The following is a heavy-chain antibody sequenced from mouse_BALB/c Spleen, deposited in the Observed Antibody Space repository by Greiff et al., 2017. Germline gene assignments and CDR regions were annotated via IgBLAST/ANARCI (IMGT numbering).Heavy chain of an antibody. CDR2: ISSGGSYT. D-gene: IGHD1-1*01. V-gene: IGHV5-9-4*01. CDR1: GFTFSSYA. CDR3: AREDYYGSSYRFAY. Sequence: EVQVVESGGGLVQPGGSRKLSCAASGFTFSSYAMSWVRQSPEKRLEWVAEISSGGSYTYYPDTVTGRFNISRDNAKNTLYLEMSSLRSEDTAMYDGAREDYYGSSYRFAYWGQGNLVTVSA. J-gene: IGHJ3*01.